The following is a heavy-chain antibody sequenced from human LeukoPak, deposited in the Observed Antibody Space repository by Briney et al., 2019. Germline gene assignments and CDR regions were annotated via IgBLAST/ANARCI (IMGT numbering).Heavy chain of an antibody. D-gene: IGHD3-9*01. CDR1: GGTFISYA. CDR3: ARTAYDILTGYYTHYFDY. Sequence: SVKVSCKASGGTFISYAISWVRQAPGQGLEWMGGIIPIFGTANYAQKFQGRVTITTDESTSTAYMELSSLRSEDTAVYYCARTAYDILTGYYTHYFDYWGQGTLVTVSS. J-gene: IGHJ4*02. V-gene: IGHV1-69*05. CDR2: IIPIFGTA.